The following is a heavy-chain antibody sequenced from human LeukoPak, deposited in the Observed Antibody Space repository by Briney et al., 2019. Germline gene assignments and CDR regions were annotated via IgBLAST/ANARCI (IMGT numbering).Heavy chain of an antibody. J-gene: IGHJ6*02. CDR1: GGSISIYY. CDR3: ASSPSYYDILTGYSLYGMDV. D-gene: IGHD3-9*01. V-gene: IGHV4-59*01. Sequence: SETLSLTCTVSGGSISIYYWSWIRHPPGKGLEWSGYIYYNRSTNYTPSLKSRVTISVDTSNNPFSLKLSSVTAADTAVYYCASSPSYYDILTGYSLYGMDVWGQGTTVTVSS. CDR2: IYYNRST.